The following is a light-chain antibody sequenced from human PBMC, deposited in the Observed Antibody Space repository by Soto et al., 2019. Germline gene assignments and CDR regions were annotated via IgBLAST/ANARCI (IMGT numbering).Light chain of an antibody. CDR1: QSVSSN. Sequence: EIVMTQSPATLSVSPGGRAALSCRDSQSVSSNLAWYQQKPGQAPRLLISEASNRATGIPARFSGSGSGTDFTLTINSLEPEDFAVYYCQQRSNWVTFGPGTKVDIK. CDR2: EAS. CDR3: QQRSNWVT. J-gene: IGKJ3*01. V-gene: IGKV3-11*01.